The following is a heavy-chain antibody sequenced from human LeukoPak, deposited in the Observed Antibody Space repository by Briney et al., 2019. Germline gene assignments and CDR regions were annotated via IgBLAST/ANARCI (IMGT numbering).Heavy chain of an antibody. CDR2: IYSGGST. Sequence: GGSLRLSCAASGFTFSSNYMSWVRQAPGKGLEWVSVIYSGGSTYYADSVKGRFTISRDNSKNTLYLQMNSLRAEDTAVYYCARVRDSSGYKFDYWGQGTLVTVSS. CDR3: ARVRDSSGYKFDY. J-gene: IGHJ4*02. V-gene: IGHV3-53*01. D-gene: IGHD3-22*01. CDR1: GFTFSSNY.